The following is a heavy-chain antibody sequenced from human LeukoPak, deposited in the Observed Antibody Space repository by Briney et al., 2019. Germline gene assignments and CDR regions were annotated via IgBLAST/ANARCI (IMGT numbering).Heavy chain of an antibody. CDR1: GGSVSSGSYY. CDR2: IYYSGST. Sequence: SETLSLTCTVSGGSVSSGSYYWSWIRQPPGKGLEWIGYIYYSGSTNYNPSLKSRVTISVDTSKNRFSLKLSSVTAADTAVYYCARANDYGPDYWGQGTLVTVSS. J-gene: IGHJ4*02. D-gene: IGHD4-17*01. CDR3: ARANDYGPDY. V-gene: IGHV4-61*01.